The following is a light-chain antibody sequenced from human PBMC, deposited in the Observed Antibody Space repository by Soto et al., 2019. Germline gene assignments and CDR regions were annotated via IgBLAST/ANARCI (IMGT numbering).Light chain of an antibody. CDR1: QSISDT. CDR2: SAS. CDR3: QQYGSSGT. Sequence: EIVMTQSPSTLSVSHGVRATLSGRASQSISDTLAWYQQKPGQAPRXLIYSASRGATGFPARFSGSGSGTEFTLTISRLEPEDFAVYYCQQYGSSGTFGQGTKVDI. J-gene: IGKJ1*01. V-gene: IGKV3-20*01.